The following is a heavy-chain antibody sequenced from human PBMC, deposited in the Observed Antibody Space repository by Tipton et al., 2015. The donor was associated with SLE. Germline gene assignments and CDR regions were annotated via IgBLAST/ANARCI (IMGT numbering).Heavy chain of an antibody. V-gene: IGHV4-39*07. J-gene: IGHJ4*02. CDR2: IYYSGST. Sequence: TLSLTCTVSGGSISSSSYYWGWIRQPPGKGLEWIGSIYYSGSTYYNPSLKSRVTISVDTSKNQFSLKLSSVTAADTAVYYCARGSSYSSSLGYWGQGTLVTVSS. D-gene: IGHD6-13*01. CDR1: GGSISSSSYY. CDR3: ARGSSYSSSLGY.